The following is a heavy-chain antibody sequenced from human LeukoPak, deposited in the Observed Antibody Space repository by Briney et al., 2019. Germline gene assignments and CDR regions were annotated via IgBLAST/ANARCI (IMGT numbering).Heavy chain of an antibody. Sequence: SETLSLTCTVSGGSISSGDYYWSWIRQPPGKGLEWIGYIYYSGSTYYNPSLKSRVTISVDTSKNQFSLKLSSVTAADTAVYYYARVRFLERLPDYWGQGTLVTVSS. CDR3: ARVRFLERLPDY. CDR2: IYYSGST. J-gene: IGHJ4*02. V-gene: IGHV4-30-4*01. CDR1: GGSISSGDYY. D-gene: IGHD3-3*01.